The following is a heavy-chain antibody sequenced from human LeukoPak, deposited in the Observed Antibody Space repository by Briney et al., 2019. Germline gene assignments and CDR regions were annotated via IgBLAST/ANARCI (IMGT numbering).Heavy chain of an antibody. V-gene: IGHV3-7*03. CDR2: IKEDGTET. CDR3: AKEGRSLQTY. J-gene: IGHJ4*02. Sequence: GGSLRLSCAASGFMFSSNWMSWVRLAPGKGLEWVANIKEDGTETYYVDSVKGRFTISRDNAKNSLYLQMNSLRVEDTAVYYCAKEGRSLQTYWGQGTLVSVSS. CDR1: GFMFSSNW. D-gene: IGHD5-24*01.